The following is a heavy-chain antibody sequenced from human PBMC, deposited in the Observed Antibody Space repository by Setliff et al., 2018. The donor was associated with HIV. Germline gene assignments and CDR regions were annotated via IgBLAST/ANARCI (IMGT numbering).Heavy chain of an antibody. Sequence: GGSLRLSCAASGITFSRYAMHWVRQAPGKGLEYVSGIKSDGGSTYYANSVKSRFTISRDNSKNTLYLQMGSLRPADMAVYHCARGPGYFDYVWGTYHTLDYFESWGQGTLVTVSS. J-gene: IGHJ4*02. CDR3: ARGPGYFDYVWGTYHTLDYFES. CDR2: IKSDGGST. V-gene: IGHV3-64*01. CDR1: GITFSRYA. D-gene: IGHD3-16*02.